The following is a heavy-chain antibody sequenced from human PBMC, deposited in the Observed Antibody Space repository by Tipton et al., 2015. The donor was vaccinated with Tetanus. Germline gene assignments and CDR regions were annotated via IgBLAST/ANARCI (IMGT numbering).Heavy chain of an antibody. D-gene: IGHD3-3*01. CDR1: GGSIRGGTFY. CDR2: IYESGDT. V-gene: IGHV4-39*01. J-gene: IGHJ4*02. Sequence: TLSLTCTVSGGSIRGGTFYWGWIRQPPGKGLEWIGSIYESGDTYYIPSLKSRVTISVDTSKNQFSLNRNSMAAADTGVYYCARHQSGYFAPFDYGGQGNLVTVSS. CDR3: ARHQSGYFAPFDY.